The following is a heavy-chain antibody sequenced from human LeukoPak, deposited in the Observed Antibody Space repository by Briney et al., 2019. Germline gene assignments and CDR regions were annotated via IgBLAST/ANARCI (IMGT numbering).Heavy chain of an antibody. CDR3: ARHTNMNWLDP. CDR2: IHYIGGT. V-gene: IGHV4-59*08. CDR1: GVSISSYY. D-gene: IGHD2-8*01. J-gene: IGHJ5*02. Sequence: NPSETLSLTCTVSGVSISSYYWSWIRQPPGKGVEWIGYIHYIGGTNYNPSLKSRVTISVDTSKNQFSLKLSSVTAADTAVYYCARHTNMNWLDPWGQGTLVTVSS.